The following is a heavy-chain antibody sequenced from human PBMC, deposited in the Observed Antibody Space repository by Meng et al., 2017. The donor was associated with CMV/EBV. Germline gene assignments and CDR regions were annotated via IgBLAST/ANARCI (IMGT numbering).Heavy chain of an antibody. J-gene: IGHJ6*02. CDR2: INHSGST. CDR3: ARGYCSGGSCYRGYYYGMDV. Sequence: ESLKISCAVYGGSFSGYYWSWIRQPPGKGLEWIGEINHSGSTNYNPSLKSRVTISVDTSKNQFSLKLSSVTAADTAVYYCARGYCSGGSCYRGYYYGMDVWGQGTTVTVSS. V-gene: IGHV4-34*01. D-gene: IGHD2-15*01. CDR1: GGSFSGYY.